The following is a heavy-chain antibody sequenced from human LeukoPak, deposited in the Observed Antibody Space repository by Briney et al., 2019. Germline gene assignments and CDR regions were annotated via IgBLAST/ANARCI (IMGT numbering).Heavy chain of an antibody. V-gene: IGHV1-46*01. CDR2: IYPRDGST. CDR1: GYIFTGYF. CDR3: ARDQEGFDY. Sequence: EASVKVSCKASGYIFTGYFIHWVRQAPGQGLEWMGMIYPRDGSTSYAQKFQGRVTVTRDTSTSTVHMELSGLRSEDTAVYYCARDQEGFDYWGQGTLVTVSS. J-gene: IGHJ4*02.